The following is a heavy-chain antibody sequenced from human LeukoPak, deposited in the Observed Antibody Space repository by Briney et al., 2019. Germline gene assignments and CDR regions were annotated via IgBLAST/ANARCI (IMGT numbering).Heavy chain of an antibody. Sequence: PGRSLRLSCAASGFTFSSYGMHWVRQAPGKGLGWVAVISYDGSNKYYADSVKGRFTISRDNSKNTLYLQMNSLRAEDTAVYYCAKDLSGDMSDWGQGTMVTVSS. CDR1: GFTFSSYG. V-gene: IGHV3-30*18. CDR2: ISYDGSNK. CDR3: AKDLSGDMSD. D-gene: IGHD3-10*01. J-gene: IGHJ3*01.